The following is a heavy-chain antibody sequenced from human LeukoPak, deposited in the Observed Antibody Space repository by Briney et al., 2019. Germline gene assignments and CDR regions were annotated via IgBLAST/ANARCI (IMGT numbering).Heavy chain of an antibody. CDR2: TYYRSKWYN. D-gene: IGHD3-22*01. V-gene: IGHV6-1*01. CDR3: ARDRGGEDSSGYPPYWFDP. CDR1: GDSVSSNSAA. J-gene: IGHJ5*02. Sequence: SRTLSLTCAISGDSVSSNSAAWNWIRQSPSRGLEWLGRTYYRSKWYNDYAVSVKSRITINPDTSKNQFSLQLNSVTPEDTAVYYCARDRGGEDSSGYPPYWFDPWGQGTLVTVSS.